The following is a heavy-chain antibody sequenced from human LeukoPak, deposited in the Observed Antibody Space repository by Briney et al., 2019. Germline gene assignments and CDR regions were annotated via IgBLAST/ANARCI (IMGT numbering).Heavy chain of an antibody. J-gene: IGHJ1*01. Sequence: SETLSLTCAVYGGSFSGYYWSWIRQPPGKGLEWIGNIYYSGSTYYNPSLKSRVTISVDTSKNQFSLKLSSVTAADTAVYYCARTYYYDSSGVQYFQHWGQGTLVTVSS. CDR2: IYYSGST. D-gene: IGHD3-22*01. V-gene: IGHV4-34*01. CDR3: ARTYYYDSSGVQYFQH. CDR1: GGSFSGYY.